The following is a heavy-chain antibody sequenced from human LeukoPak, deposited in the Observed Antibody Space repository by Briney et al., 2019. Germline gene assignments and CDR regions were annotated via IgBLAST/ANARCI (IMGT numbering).Heavy chain of an antibody. CDR3: ARSGVGPGNYFDY. V-gene: IGHV1-69*13. CDR2: IIPIFGTA. CDR1: GGTFSSYA. Sequence: SVKVSCKASGGTFSSYAISWVRQAPGQGLEWMGGIIPIFGTANYAQKFQGRVTITADESTSTAYMELSSLRSEDTAVYYCARSGVGPGNYFDYWGQGTLVTVSS. J-gene: IGHJ4*02. D-gene: IGHD1-26*01.